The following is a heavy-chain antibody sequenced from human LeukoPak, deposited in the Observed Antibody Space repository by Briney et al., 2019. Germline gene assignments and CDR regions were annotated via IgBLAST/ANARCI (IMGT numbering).Heavy chain of an antibody. CDR1: GYTFTRYG. CDR2: ISASNGNT. V-gene: IGHV1-18*01. D-gene: IGHD6-19*01. Sequence: GASVKVSCKASGYTFTRYGISWVRQAPGQGLEWMGWISASNGNTNYAQNLQGRVTMTTDTSTSIVYMELRSLGSDDTAVYYCARVGWEQWLVLSHAFDIWGQGTMVTVSS. CDR3: ARVGWEQWLVLSHAFDI. J-gene: IGHJ3*02.